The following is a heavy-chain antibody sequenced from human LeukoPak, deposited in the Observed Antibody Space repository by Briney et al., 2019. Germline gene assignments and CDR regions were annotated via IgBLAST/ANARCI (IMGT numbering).Heavy chain of an antibody. Sequence: SETLSLTCTVSGGSISSYYWGWIRQPPGKGLEWIGSMYHNGSTYYSPSLKSRVTISVDTSKNQFSLKLSSVTAADTAVYYCARHPSGRMWLQQGGWFDPWGQGTLVTVSS. CDR1: GGSISSYY. CDR2: MYHNGST. D-gene: IGHD5-24*01. J-gene: IGHJ5*02. V-gene: IGHV4-39*01. CDR3: ARHPSGRMWLQQGGWFDP.